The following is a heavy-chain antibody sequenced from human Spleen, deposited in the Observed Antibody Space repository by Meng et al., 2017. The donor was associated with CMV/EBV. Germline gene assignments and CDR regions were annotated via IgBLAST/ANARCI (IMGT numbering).Heavy chain of an antibody. CDR3: ASTGYTSGWLNGLDL. CDR2: VSPYNTKT. J-gene: IGHJ3*01. Sequence: ASVKVSCKASGYAFTSYGVSWARQAPGQGLEWMGWVSPYNTKTEYDKKFQGRVTMTTDTATSTAFLELRSLRSDDSAVYYCASTGYTSGWLNGLDLWGQGTVVTVSS. V-gene: IGHV1-18*01. CDR1: GYAFTSYG. D-gene: IGHD6-19*01.